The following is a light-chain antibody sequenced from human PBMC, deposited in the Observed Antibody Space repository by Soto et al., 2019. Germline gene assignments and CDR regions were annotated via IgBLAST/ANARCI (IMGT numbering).Light chain of an antibody. V-gene: IGKV1-9*01. Sequence: DIQLTQSPSFLSASVGDRVTITCRTSQDISSFLAWYQQKPGKAPNLLIYGASTLQSGVPSRFSGSGCGTEFTLTISSLQPEDFATYYCQQLNSYPHFGQGTRLEIK. CDR1: QDISSF. CDR2: GAS. J-gene: IGKJ5*01. CDR3: QQLNSYPH.